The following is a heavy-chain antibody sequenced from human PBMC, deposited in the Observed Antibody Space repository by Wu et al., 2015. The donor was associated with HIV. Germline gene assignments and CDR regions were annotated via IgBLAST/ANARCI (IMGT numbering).Heavy chain of an antibody. CDR2: ISTYNANT. V-gene: IGHV1-18*01. D-gene: IGHD5-18*01. J-gene: IGHJ4*02. Sequence: QVQLVQSGSEVKKPGASVKVSCKASGYRFTSHGISWVRQAPGQGLEWMGWISTYNANTNYAQKFQGRITMTTDTSTNTAYLDLRGLRSDDTAMYYCARNTAMVTGLWDYWGQGTLVTVSS. CDR1: GYRFTSHG. CDR3: ARNTAMVTGLWDY.